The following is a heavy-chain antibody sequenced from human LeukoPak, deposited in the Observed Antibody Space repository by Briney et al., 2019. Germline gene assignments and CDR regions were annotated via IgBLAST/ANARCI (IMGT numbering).Heavy chain of an antibody. CDR1: GGSFSGYY. CDR2: INHSGST. J-gene: IGHJ6*04. Sequence: SETLSLTCAVYGGSFSGYYWSWIRQPPGKGLEWIGGINHSGSTNYNPSLKSRVTISVDTSKNQFSLKLSSVTAADTAVYYCARGRSSYQLLSYYYYGMDVWGKGTTVTVSS. D-gene: IGHD2-2*01. V-gene: IGHV4-34*01. CDR3: ARGRSSYQLLSYYYYGMDV.